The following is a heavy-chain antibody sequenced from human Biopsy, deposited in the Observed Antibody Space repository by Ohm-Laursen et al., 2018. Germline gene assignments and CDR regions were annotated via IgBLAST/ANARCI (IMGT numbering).Heavy chain of an antibody. Sequence: ASVKVSCKASGYDFLDFHIHWVRQVPGQGLEWIGHINPHSGVTKYAQKFLDRITMTGDTSISTAYMDLSRLTSADTGIYYCARPSGGVSTIGFDPWGQGTLVIVSS. CDR1: GYDFLDFH. CDR2: INPHSGVT. V-gene: IGHV1-2*05. CDR3: ARPSGGVSTIGFDP. J-gene: IGHJ5*02. D-gene: IGHD5/OR15-5a*01.